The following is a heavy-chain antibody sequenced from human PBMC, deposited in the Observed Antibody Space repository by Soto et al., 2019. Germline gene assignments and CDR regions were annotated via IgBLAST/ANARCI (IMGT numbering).Heavy chain of an antibody. D-gene: IGHD3-10*01. CDR1: GASISGGTYY. J-gene: IGHJ5*02. Sequence: SETLSLTCTVSGASISGGTYYWTWIRQAPGKGLEWVGHIYYTGSTNYNPALNDRVTISVDTSKNHFSLQLTSVAAADTAVYFCARNTDHRLVRGWLDPWGQGTLVTVSS. V-gene: IGHV4-61*03. CDR2: IYYTGST. CDR3: ARNTDHRLVRGWLDP.